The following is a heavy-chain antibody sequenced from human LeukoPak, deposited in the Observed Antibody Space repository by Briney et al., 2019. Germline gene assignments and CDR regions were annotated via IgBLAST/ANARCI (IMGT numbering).Heavy chain of an antibody. V-gene: IGHV3-11*01. D-gene: IGHD5-12*01. Sequence: GGSLRLSCAASGFTFSDSYMSWIRQAPGKGLEWVAYITSSGSDIYYADSVRGRFNISRDKAKNSLFLQMNSLRVEDTATYYCASDIVATSGDFWGQGTLVSVSS. J-gene: IGHJ4*02. CDR2: ITSSGSDI. CDR3: ASDIVATSGDF. CDR1: GFTFSDSY.